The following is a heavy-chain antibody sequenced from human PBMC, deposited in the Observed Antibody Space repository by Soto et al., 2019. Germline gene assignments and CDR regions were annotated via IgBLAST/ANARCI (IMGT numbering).Heavy chain of an antibody. CDR1: GSTISSYV. CDR2: IINVTGPA. V-gene: IGHV1-69*01. J-gene: IGHJ6*02. CDR3: AREYYGSGTDGYCGRDV. D-gene: IGHD3-10*01. Sequence: QVQLVQSGAEVRKPGSSVKVSCKASGSTISSYVIAWVRQAPGQSLEWMGGIINVTGPANYAQKFPGRLTITADEATSTAYMELSSLSSEDTAVYYGAREYYGSGTDGYCGRDVWGQGTTVTVSS.